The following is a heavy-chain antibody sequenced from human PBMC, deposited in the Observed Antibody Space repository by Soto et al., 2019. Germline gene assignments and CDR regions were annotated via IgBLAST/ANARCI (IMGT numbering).Heavy chain of an antibody. CDR1: GGSFSGYY. CDR3: ARVIAAKGGY. V-gene: IGHV4-34*01. J-gene: IGHJ4*02. D-gene: IGHD6-13*01. Sequence: QVQLQQWGAGLLKPSETLSLTCAVYGGSFSGYYWSWIRQPPGKGLEWIGEINHSGSTNYNPSLKSRVTISVDTSKNQFSLKLSSVTAADTAVYYCARVIAAKGGYWGQGTLVTVSS. CDR2: INHSGST.